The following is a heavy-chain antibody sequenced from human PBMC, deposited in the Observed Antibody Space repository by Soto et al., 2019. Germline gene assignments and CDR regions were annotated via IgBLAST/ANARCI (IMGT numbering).Heavy chain of an antibody. CDR2: ISYDGSNK. V-gene: IGHV3-30-3*01. J-gene: IGHJ4*02. D-gene: IGHD5-18*01. CDR3: ARGDTAMVTSSGFDY. Sequence: QVQLVESGGGVVQPGRSLRLSCAASGFTFSSYAMHWVRQAPGKGLEWVAVISYDGSNKYYADSVKGRFTISRDNSKNTLYLQMNSLRAEDTAVYYYARGDTAMVTSSGFDYWGQGTLVTVSS. CDR1: GFTFSSYA.